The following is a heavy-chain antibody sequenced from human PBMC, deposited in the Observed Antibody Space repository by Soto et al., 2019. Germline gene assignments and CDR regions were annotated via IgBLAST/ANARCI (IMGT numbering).Heavy chain of an antibody. J-gene: IGHJ6*02. Sequence: AGGSLRLSCAASGFTFSSYGMHWVRQAPGKGLEWVAVVSYDGSNKYYADSVKGRFTISRDNAKNTLFLQMSSLRAEDTAVYYCARDRSYGMDVWGQGTTVTVSS. CDR2: VSYDGSNK. V-gene: IGHV3-30*03. CDR1: GFTFSSYG. CDR3: ARDRSYGMDV.